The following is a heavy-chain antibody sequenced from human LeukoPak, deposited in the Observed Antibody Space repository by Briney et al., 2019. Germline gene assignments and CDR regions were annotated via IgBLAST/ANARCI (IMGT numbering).Heavy chain of an antibody. CDR3: ARDPKDIVVVPAALYYYYGMDV. CDR1: GYTFTSYG. D-gene: IGHD2-2*01. Sequence: ASVKVSCKASGYTFTSYGISWVRQAPGQGLEWMGWISAYNGNTNYAQKLQGRVTMTTDTSTSTAYMELRSLRSDDTAVYYCARDPKDIVVVPAALYYYYGMDVWGQGTTVTVSS. V-gene: IGHV1-18*01. J-gene: IGHJ6*02. CDR2: ISAYNGNT.